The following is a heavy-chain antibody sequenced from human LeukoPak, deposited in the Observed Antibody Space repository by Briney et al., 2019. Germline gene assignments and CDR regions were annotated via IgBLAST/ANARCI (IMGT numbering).Heavy chain of an antibody. CDR1: GFTFSSYG. CDR3: AKLGSSWYAWYFDL. D-gene: IGHD6-13*01. J-gene: IGHJ2*01. Sequence: GGSLRLSCAASGFTFSSYGFHWVRQAPGKGLEWVTLIWSDGTRENYADSVKGRFTISRDNSKNTLYLQMNSLRAEDTAVYYCAKLGSSWYAWYFDLWGRGTLVTVSS. CDR2: IWSDGTRE. V-gene: IGHV3-33*06.